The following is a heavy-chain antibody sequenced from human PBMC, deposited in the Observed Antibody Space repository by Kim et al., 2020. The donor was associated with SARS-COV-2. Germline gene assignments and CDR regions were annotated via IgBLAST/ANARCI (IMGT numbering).Heavy chain of an antibody. Sequence: GGSLRLSCAASGFTFSSYGMHWVRQAPGKGLEWVAVIWYDGSNKYYADSVKGRFTISRDNSKNTLYLQMNSLRAKDTAVYYCARDRLKKYYYGSAVFVNWGQGTLVTASS. J-gene: IGHJ4*02. CDR2: IWYDGSNK. CDR1: GFTFSSYG. CDR3: ARDRLKKYYYGSAVFVN. V-gene: IGHV3-33*01. D-gene: IGHD3-10*01.